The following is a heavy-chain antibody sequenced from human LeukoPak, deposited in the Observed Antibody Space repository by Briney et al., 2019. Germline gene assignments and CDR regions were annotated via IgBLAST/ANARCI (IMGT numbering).Heavy chain of an antibody. CDR1: GYTFTSYY. Sequence: ASVKVSCKASGYTFTSYYMHWVRQAPGQGLEWMGRINPNSGGTNYAQKFQGRVTMTRDTSISTAYMELSTLRSDDTAVYYCARGTGQQLVYYFDYWGQGTLVTVSS. D-gene: IGHD6-13*01. CDR2: INPNSGGT. CDR3: ARGTGQQLVYYFDY. V-gene: IGHV1-2*06. J-gene: IGHJ4*02.